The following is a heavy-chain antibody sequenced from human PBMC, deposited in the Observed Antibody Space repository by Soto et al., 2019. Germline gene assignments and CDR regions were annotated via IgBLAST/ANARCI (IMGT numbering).Heavy chain of an antibody. CDR2: INPNSGGT. J-gene: IGHJ4*02. V-gene: IGHV1-2*04. Sequence: GASVKVSCKASGYTFTGYYMHWVRQAPGQGLEWMGWINPNSGGTNYAQKFQGWVTMTRDTSISTAYMELSRLRSDDTAVYYCARVNSAAAMIFDYWGQGTLVTVSS. CDR3: ARVNSAAAMIFDY. D-gene: IGHD2-2*01. CDR1: GYTFTGYY.